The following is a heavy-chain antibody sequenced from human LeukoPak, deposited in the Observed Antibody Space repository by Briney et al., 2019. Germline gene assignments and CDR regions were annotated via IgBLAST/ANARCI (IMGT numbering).Heavy chain of an antibody. J-gene: IGHJ1*01. V-gene: IGHV1-18*04. CDR3: ARDVEYSSSSKYFQH. D-gene: IGHD6-13*01. CDR1: GYTFTGYY. CDR2: MNPNSGNT. Sequence: ASVKVSCKASGYTFTGYYMHWVRPAPGQGLEWMGWMNPNSGNTGYAQKLQGRVTMTTDTSTSTAYMELRSLRSDDTAVYYCARDVEYSSSSKYFQHWGQGTLVTVSS.